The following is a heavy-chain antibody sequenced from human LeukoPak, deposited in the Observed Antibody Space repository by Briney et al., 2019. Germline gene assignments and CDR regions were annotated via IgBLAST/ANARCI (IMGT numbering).Heavy chain of an antibody. CDR1: GFTFSSYS. Sequence: GGSLRLSCAASGFTFSSYSMNWVRQAPGKGLEWVSSISSSSSYIYYADSVKGRFTISRDNAKNSLYLQMNSLRAEDTAVNYCARAPYSSSWYDFDYWGQGTLVTVSS. CDR2: ISSSSSYI. D-gene: IGHD6-13*01. J-gene: IGHJ4*02. V-gene: IGHV3-21*01. CDR3: ARAPYSSSWYDFDY.